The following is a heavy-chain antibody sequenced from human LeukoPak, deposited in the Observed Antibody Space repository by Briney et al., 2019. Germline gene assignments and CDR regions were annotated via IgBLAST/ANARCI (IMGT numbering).Heavy chain of an antibody. J-gene: IGHJ4*02. CDR2: IYYSGNT. CDR1: GGSISSSSYY. Sequence: SETLSLTCSVSGGSISSSSYYWDWVRQPPGKGLEWIGNIYYSGNTHYDSSLRSRVSISVDTSKNQFSLKLTPVTAADTAVYYCARHWFSGSYYPRYDVWGQGTLVTVSS. D-gene: IGHD1-26*01. CDR3: ARHWFSGSYYPRYDV. V-gene: IGHV4-39*01.